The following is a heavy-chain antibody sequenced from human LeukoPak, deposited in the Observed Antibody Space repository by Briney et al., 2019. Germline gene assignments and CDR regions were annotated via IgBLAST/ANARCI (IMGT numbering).Heavy chain of an antibody. CDR1: GGSISCGDYY. CDR2: MYYSGST. Sequence: SQTLSLTCTVSGGSISCGDYYWSWIRQPPGKGLEWVGYMYYSGSTYYNPSLKSRVTISVDTSKNQFSLQLSSVTAADTAVYYCARPYYYDSRIDPWGQGTLVTVSS. V-gene: IGHV4-30-4*01. D-gene: IGHD3-22*01. J-gene: IGHJ5*02. CDR3: ARPYYYDSRIDP.